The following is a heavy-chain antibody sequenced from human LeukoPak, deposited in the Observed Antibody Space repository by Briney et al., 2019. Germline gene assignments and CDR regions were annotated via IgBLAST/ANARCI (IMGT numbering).Heavy chain of an antibody. D-gene: IGHD3-22*01. CDR2: IYYSGST. CDR1: GGSISSSSYY. Sequence: PSETLSLTCTVSGGSISSSSYYWGWIRQSPGKGLEWIGSIYYSGSTYYNPSLKSRVTISVDTSKNQFSLKLSSVTAADTAVYYCARPSVSGYYYAHFQHWGQGTLVTVSS. CDR3: ARPSVSGYYYAHFQH. V-gene: IGHV4-39*01. J-gene: IGHJ1*01.